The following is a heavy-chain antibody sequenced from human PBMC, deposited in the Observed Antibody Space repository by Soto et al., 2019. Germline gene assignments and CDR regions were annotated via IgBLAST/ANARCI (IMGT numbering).Heavy chain of an antibody. V-gene: IGHV1-69*13. CDR3: ASTSGYYYDSSGYSSDY. D-gene: IGHD3-22*01. Sequence: SVKVSCKASGGTFSSYAISWVRQAPGQGLEWMGGIIPIFGTANYAQKFQGRVTIAADGSTSTAYMELSSLRSEDTAVYYCASTSGYYYDSSGYSSDYWGQGTLVTVSS. CDR2: IIPIFGTA. CDR1: GGTFSSYA. J-gene: IGHJ4*02.